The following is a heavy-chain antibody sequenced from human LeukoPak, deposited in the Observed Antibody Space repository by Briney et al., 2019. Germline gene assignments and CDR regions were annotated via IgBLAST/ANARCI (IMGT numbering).Heavy chain of an antibody. CDR1: GGSISSYY. Sequence: SSETLSLTCTVSGGSISSYYWSWIRQPPGKGLEWIGSIYYSGSTYYNPSLKSRVTISVDTSKNQFSLKLSSVTAADTAVYYCASSVVVPAAKRDAFDIWGQGTMVTVSS. J-gene: IGHJ3*02. D-gene: IGHD2-2*01. CDR3: ASSVVVPAAKRDAFDI. V-gene: IGHV4-59*05. CDR2: IYYSGST.